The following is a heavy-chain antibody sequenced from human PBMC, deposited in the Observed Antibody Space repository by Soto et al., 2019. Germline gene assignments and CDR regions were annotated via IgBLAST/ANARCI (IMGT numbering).Heavy chain of an antibody. CDR3: ARRGSGSYYAY. Sequence: EVQLLESGGGLVQPGGSLRLSCAASGFTFSSYAMRWVRQAPGKGLEWVSAISGSGDSTYYADSVKGRFTISRDNFKSTIYLEMNSLRAEDTAVYYCARRGSGSYYAYWGQGTLVTVSS. J-gene: IGHJ4*02. D-gene: IGHD1-26*01. V-gene: IGHV3-23*01. CDR2: ISGSGDST. CDR1: GFTFSSYA.